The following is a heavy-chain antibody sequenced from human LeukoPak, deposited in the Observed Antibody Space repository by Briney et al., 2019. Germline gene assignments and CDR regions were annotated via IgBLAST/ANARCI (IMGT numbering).Heavy chain of an antibody. CDR3: ARDPEKSYYGNYYYYYYMDV. J-gene: IGHJ6*03. CDR2: ITSTSSYV. D-gene: IGHD3-10*01. Sequence: PGGSLRLSCEASGFTFSTYNMNWVRQAPGKRLEWVSSITSTSSYVFYADSVKGRFTISRDNAKNSLYLQINSLRAEDTAVYYCARDPEKSYYGNYYYYYYMDVWGKGTTVTISS. CDR1: GFTFSTYN. V-gene: IGHV3-21*01.